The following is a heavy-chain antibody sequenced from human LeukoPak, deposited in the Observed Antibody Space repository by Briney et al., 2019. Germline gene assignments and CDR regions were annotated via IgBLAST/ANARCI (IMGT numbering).Heavy chain of an antibody. Sequence: PGGSLRLSCAASGFTFSSYWMDWVRQAPGKGLEWVANIKQDGSEKYYVDSVKGRFTISRDNAKNSLYLQMNSLRAEDTALYYCAKYYGSGTYVTDHWGQGTLVTVSS. V-gene: IGHV3-7*02. CDR3: AKYYGSGTYVTDH. CDR2: IKQDGSEK. D-gene: IGHD3-10*01. J-gene: IGHJ4*02. CDR1: GFTFSSYW.